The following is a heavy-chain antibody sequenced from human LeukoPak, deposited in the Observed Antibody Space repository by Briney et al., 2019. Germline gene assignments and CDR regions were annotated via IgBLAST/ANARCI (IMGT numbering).Heavy chain of an antibody. CDR2: IYPGDSDT. V-gene: IGHV5-51*01. CDR1: EYSFNTYW. CDR3: ARLSMIDTFDI. D-gene: IGHD3-22*01. J-gene: IGHJ3*02. Sequence: PGESLKISCKGSEYSFNTYWIGWVRQMPGKGLEWMAIIYPGDSDTKYSPSFQDQVTISADKSINTAYLHWRSLKASDTAMYYCARLSMIDTFDIWGLGTVVTVSS.